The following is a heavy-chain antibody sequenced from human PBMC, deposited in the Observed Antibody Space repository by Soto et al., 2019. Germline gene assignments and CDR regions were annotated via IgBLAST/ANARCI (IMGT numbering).Heavy chain of an antibody. J-gene: IGHJ4*02. CDR1: GFTFSSYG. D-gene: IGHD3-16*02. Sequence: GGSLRLSCAASGFTFSSYGMHWVRQAPGKGLEWVAVISYDGSNKYYADSVKGRFTISRDNSKNTLYLQMNSLRAEDTAVYYCAKIAFGGVIVMGWVDYWGQGTLVTVSS. CDR2: ISYDGSNK. CDR3: AKIAFGGVIVMGWVDY. V-gene: IGHV3-30*18.